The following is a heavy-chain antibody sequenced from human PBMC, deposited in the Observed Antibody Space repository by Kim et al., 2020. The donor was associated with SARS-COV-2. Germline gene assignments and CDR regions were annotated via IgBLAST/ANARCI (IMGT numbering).Heavy chain of an antibody. Sequence: SETLSLTCTVSGGSINSGYYYWSWIRQHPEKGLEWIGYIYYTGSFYYNPSLKSRVTISVGPSNNQFSLKLSSMTAADTAVYYCARLTDYGDYPPYWGQGTLVTVSS. CDR1: GGSINSGYYY. V-gene: IGHV4-31*03. D-gene: IGHD4-17*01. J-gene: IGHJ4*02. CDR2: IYYTGSF. CDR3: ARLTDYGDYPPY.